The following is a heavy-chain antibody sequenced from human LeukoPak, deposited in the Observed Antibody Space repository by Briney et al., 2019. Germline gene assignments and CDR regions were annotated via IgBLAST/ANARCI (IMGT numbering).Heavy chain of an antibody. CDR1: GGSFSGYC. J-gene: IGHJ3*02. V-gene: IGHV4-59*01. D-gene: IGHD3-22*01. CDR3: ARDYTMTHAFDI. CDR2: IYYTGST. Sequence: SETLSLTCAVYGGSFSGYCWSWIRQPPGKGLEWIGYIYYTGSTNYNPSLKSRVTISVDTSKNQFSLKLNSVTAADTALYYCARDYTMTHAFDIWGQGTLVTVSS.